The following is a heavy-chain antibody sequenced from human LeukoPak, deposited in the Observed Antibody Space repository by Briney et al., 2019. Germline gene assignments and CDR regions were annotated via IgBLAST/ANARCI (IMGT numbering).Heavy chain of an antibody. CDR1: GFTFSSYE. V-gene: IGHV3-48*03. CDR2: FSSSGSTI. Sequence: GGSLRLSCAASGFTFSSYEMNWVRQAPGKGLEWVSYFSSSGSTIYYADSVKGRFTISRDNAKNSLYLQMNSLRAEDTAVYYCAGHYDSSGYRVDVFDIWGQGTMVTVSS. CDR3: AGHYDSSGYRVDVFDI. D-gene: IGHD3-22*01. J-gene: IGHJ3*02.